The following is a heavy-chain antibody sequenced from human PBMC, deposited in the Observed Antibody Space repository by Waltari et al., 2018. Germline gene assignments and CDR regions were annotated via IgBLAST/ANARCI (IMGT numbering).Heavy chain of an antibody. J-gene: IGHJ2*01. Sequence: QVQLQESGPGLVKPSQTLSLPCTVSGGSISSGGYYWSWIRQPPGKGLEWIGYIYYSGSTYYNPSLKSRVTISVDTSKNQFSLKLSSVTAADTAVYYCAREVVVRGGNWYFDLWGRGTLVTVSS. CDR3: AREVVVRGGNWYFDL. V-gene: IGHV4-31*03. CDR1: GGSISSGGYY. D-gene: IGHD1-26*01. CDR2: IYYSGST.